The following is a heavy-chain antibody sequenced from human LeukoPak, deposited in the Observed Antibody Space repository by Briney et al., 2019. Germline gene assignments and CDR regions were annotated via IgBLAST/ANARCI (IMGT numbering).Heavy chain of an antibody. V-gene: IGHV1-8*01. CDR3: ARKYGDYYYYYGMDV. Sequence: GASVKVSCMASGYTFTSYDINWVRQATGQGLEWMGWMNPNSGNTGYAQKFQGRVTMTRNTSISTAYMELSSLRSEDTAVYYCARKYGDYYYYYGMDVWGQGTTVTVSS. CDR1: GYTFTSYD. CDR2: MNPNSGNT. D-gene: IGHD4-17*01. J-gene: IGHJ6*02.